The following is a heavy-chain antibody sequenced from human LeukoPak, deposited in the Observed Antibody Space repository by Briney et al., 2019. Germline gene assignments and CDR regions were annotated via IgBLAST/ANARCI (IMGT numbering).Heavy chain of an antibody. V-gene: IGHV7-4-1*02. Sequence: ASVKVSCKASGYSFTTYALNWVRQAPGQGLEWMGWINTKTGNPTYAQDFRGRFVFSLDTSGSTAYLQISSLKAEDTAVYYCARVFGTTIFGIASKYGNDYWGQGTLVTVSS. J-gene: IGHJ4*02. CDR2: INTKTGNP. D-gene: IGHD3-3*01. CDR1: GYSFTTYA. CDR3: ARVFGTTIFGIASKYGNDY.